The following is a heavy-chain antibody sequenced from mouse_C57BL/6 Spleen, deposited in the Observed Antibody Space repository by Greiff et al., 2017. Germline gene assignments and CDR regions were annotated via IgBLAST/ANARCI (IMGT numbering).Heavy chain of an antibody. CDR3: TRRVYYFDY. Sequence: VQLQQSGAELVKPGASVKISCKASGYAFSSYWMNWVKQRPGKGLEWIGQIYPGDGDTNYNGKFKGQATLTAAKSTSTAYVQLRSLTSEDSAVYFCTRRVYYFDYWGQGTTLTVSS. V-gene: IGHV1-80*01. CDR1: GYAFSSYW. J-gene: IGHJ2*01. CDR2: IYPGDGDT.